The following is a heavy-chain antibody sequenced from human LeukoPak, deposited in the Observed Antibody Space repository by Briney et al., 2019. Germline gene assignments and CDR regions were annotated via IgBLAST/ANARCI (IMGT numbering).Heavy chain of an antibody. V-gene: IGHV4-30-2*01. CDR3: AREMLDNHWFDP. CDR2: IYHTGIT. D-gene: IGHD3-10*02. J-gene: IGHJ5*02. CDR1: GGSIISGGYY. Sequence: SETLSLTCTVSGGSIISGGYYWSWIRQPPGKGLEWIGYIYHTGITYNNPSLKSRVTISVDRSKNQFSLELTSVTAADTAVYYCAREMLDNHWFDPWGQGTLVTVSS.